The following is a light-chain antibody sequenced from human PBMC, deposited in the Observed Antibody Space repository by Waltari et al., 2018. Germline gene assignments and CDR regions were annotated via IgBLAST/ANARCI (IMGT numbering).Light chain of an antibody. CDR2: LGS. Sequence: DIVMTQSPLSLAVTPGEPASISCRSSQSLLHRNGYNYLDWYLQKPGQSPQLLYYLGSSRASGVPDRFSGSGSGTDFTLKISRVEAEDVGVYYCMQAQQTHTFGQGTKLEIK. CDR3: MQAQQTHT. J-gene: IGKJ2*01. CDR1: QSLLHRNGYNY. V-gene: IGKV2-28*01.